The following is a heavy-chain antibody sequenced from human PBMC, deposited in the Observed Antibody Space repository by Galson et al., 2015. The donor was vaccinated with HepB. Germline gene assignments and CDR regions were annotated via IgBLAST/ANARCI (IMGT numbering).Heavy chain of an antibody. CDR2: ISYDGSNK. V-gene: IGHV3-30*18. J-gene: IGHJ5*02. CDR3: AKERRWITITNWFDP. CDR1: GFTFSSYG. Sequence: SLRLSCAASGFTFSSYGMHWVRQAPGKGLEWVAVISYDGSNKYYADSVKGRFTISRDNSKNTLYLQMNSLRAEDTAVYYCAKERRWITITNWFDPWGQGTLVTVSS. D-gene: IGHD3-9*01.